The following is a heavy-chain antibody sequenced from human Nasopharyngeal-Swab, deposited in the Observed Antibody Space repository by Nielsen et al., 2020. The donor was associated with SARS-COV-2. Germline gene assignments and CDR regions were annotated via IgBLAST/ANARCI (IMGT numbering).Heavy chain of an antibody. CDR2: FDPEDGET. V-gene: IGHV1-24*01. CDR3: ARERKDIVVVVAATLDY. Sequence: ASVKVSCKVSGYTLTELSMHWVRQAPGKGLEWMGGFDPEDGETIYAQKFQGRVTMTRDTSISTAYMELSRLRSDDTAVYYCARERKDIVVVVAATLDYWGQGTLVTVSS. CDR1: GYTLTELS. D-gene: IGHD2-15*01. J-gene: IGHJ4*02.